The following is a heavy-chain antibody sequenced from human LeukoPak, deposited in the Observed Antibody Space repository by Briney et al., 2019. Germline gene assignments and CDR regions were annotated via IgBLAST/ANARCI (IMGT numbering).Heavy chain of an antibody. CDR1: GGTFSSYA. Sequence: SVKVSCKASGGTFSSYAISWVRQAPGQGLEWMGRIIPILGIANYAQKFQGRVTITADKSTSTAYMELSSLRSEDTAVYYCARVGGGYGDSLIYWGQGTLVTVSS. V-gene: IGHV1-69*04. CDR3: ARVGGGYGDSLIY. D-gene: IGHD4-17*01. CDR2: IIPILGIA. J-gene: IGHJ4*02.